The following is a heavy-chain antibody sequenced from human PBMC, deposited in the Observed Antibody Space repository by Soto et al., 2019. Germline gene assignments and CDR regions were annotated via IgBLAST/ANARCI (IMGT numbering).Heavy chain of an antibody. V-gene: IGHV3-33*01. J-gene: IGHJ5*02. Sequence: QVQLVESGGGVVQPGRSLRLSCAASGFTFSSYGMHWVRQAPGKGLEWVAVIWYDGSNKYYADSVKGRFTISRDNSKNTLYLQMTRLRAEDTAVYYCARDLGYYGSGRHQNWFDPWGQGTLVTVSS. CDR2: IWYDGSNK. D-gene: IGHD3-10*01. CDR3: ARDLGYYGSGRHQNWFDP. CDR1: GFTFSSYG.